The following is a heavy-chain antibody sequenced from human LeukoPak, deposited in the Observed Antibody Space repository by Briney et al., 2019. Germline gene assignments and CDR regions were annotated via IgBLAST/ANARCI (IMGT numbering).Heavy chain of an antibody. CDR1: GFTFSSYA. Sequence: GGSLRLSCSASGFTFSSYAMHWVRQAPGEGLEWVAFISHDGSDKYYADSVKGRFTISRDISRNTLSLQMNSLRADDTAVYYCARDWWGFDYWGQGTLVSVSS. V-gene: IGHV3-30-3*01. CDR2: ISHDGSDK. D-gene: IGHD2-15*01. J-gene: IGHJ4*02. CDR3: ARDWWGFDY.